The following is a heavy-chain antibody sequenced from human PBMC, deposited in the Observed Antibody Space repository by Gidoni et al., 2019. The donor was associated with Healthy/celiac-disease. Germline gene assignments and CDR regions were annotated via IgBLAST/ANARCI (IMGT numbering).Heavy chain of an antibody. J-gene: IGHJ5*02. CDR1: GFTFSSYW. Sequence: EVQLVESGGGLVQPGGSLRLSCAASGFTFSSYWMSWVRQAPGKGLEWVANIKQDGSEKYYVDSVKGRFTISRDNAKNSLYLQMNSLRAEDTAVYYCARGLVVVAATGWFDPWGQGTLVTVSS. CDR3: ARGLVVVAATGWFDP. V-gene: IGHV3-7*03. D-gene: IGHD2-15*01. CDR2: IKQDGSEK.